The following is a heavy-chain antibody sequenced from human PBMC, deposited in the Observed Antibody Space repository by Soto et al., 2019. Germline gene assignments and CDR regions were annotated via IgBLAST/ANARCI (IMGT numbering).Heavy chain of an antibody. Sequence: QMQLVQSGPEVKKPGTSVKVSCKASGFTFTSSAMPGVRQARGQRLEWIGWIVVGSGNTNYAQKFQERVTITRDMSTSTAYMELSSLKSEDTAVYYRAAALEMATARYYYYGMDVWGQGTTVTVSS. J-gene: IGHJ6*02. CDR3: AAALEMATARYYYYGMDV. D-gene: IGHD5-18*01. CDR1: GFTFTSSA. V-gene: IGHV1-58*02. CDR2: IVVGSGNT.